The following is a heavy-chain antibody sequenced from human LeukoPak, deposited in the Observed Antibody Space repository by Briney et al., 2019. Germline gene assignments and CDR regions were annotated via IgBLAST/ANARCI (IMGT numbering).Heavy chain of an antibody. CDR3: AVILTGYFQYYFDY. CDR1: GYSISSGYY. Sequence: SEPLSLTCTVSGYSISSGYYWGWIRPPPGKGLEWIGSIYHTGGTYHNPSLESRVTISLDTSQNQFSLRLYSVTAADTAVYYCAVILTGYFQYYFDYWGQGALVTVSS. CDR2: IYHTGGT. J-gene: IGHJ4*02. D-gene: IGHD3-9*01. V-gene: IGHV4-38-2*02.